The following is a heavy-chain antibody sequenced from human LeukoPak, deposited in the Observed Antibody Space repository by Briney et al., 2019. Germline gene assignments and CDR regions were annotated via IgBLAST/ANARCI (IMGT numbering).Heavy chain of an antibody. CDR1: GYSFTNYW. V-gene: IGHV5-51*01. CDR2: IYPGDSRV. Sequence: GESLKISCKGVGYSFTNYWIGWVRQMPGKGMEWMGVIYPGDSRVRYNPSFQGQVTISVDKSVSTAHLQWISLKTSDTAMYYCACRDLSSTWSYPWGQGTLVTVSS. CDR3: ACRDLSSTWSYP. J-gene: IGHJ5*02. D-gene: IGHD6-13*01.